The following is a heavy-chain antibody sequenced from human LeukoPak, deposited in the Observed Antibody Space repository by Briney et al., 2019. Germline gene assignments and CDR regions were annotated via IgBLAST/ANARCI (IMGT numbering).Heavy chain of an antibody. CDR1: GGSFSGYY. Sequence: SETLSLTCAVYGGSFSGYYWSWIRQPPGKGLEWIGEINHSGSTNYNPSLKGRVTISVDTSKNQFSLKLSSVTAADTAVYYCARARIVVVPAAISYYYYGMDVWGQGTTVTVSS. V-gene: IGHV4-34*01. J-gene: IGHJ6*02. CDR3: ARARIVVVPAAISYYYYGMDV. D-gene: IGHD2-2*02. CDR2: INHSGST.